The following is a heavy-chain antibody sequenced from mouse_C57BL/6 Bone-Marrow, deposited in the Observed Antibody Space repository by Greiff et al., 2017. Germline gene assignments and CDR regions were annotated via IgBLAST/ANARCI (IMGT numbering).Heavy chain of an antibody. D-gene: IGHD3-2*02. Sequence: VQLQQSGAELVKPGASVKISCKASGYAFSSYWMNWVKQRPGKGLEWIGQIYPGDGDTNYNGKFKGKATLTADKSSSTAYMQLSSLTSEDSAVYFCAREGGLRPPWFAYWGQGTLVTVSA. V-gene: IGHV1-80*01. J-gene: IGHJ3*01. CDR2: IYPGDGDT. CDR3: AREGGLRPPWFAY. CDR1: GYAFSSYW.